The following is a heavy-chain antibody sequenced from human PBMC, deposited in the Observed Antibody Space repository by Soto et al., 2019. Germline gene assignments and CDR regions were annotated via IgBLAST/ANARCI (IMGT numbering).Heavy chain of an antibody. CDR2: IYQSGST. V-gene: IGHV4-30-2*01. CDR3: ATQSYSNYGAYYYYAMDV. Sequence: KPSETLSLTCAVSGGSISSGGYSWSWIRQPPGKGLEWIGYIYQSGSTYYNPSLKSRVTISVDRSRNQFSLKLSSVTAADTAVYFCATQSYSNYGAYYYYAMDVWGQGTTVTVSS. J-gene: IGHJ6*02. CDR1: GGSISSGGYS. D-gene: IGHD4-4*01.